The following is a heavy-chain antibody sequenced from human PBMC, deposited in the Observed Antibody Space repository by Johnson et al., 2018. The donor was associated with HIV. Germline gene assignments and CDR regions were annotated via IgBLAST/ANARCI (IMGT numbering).Heavy chain of an antibody. CDR1: GFTFSSYG. CDR2: ISYDGSNK. Sequence: QVQLVESGGGVVQPGGSLRLSCAASGFTFSSYGMHWVRQAPGKGLAWVAVISYDGSNKYYADSVKGRFTISRDNSKNTLYLQLNSLRAEDTAVYYCARVEPIRRAIDAFDIWGQGTMVTVSS. J-gene: IGHJ3*02. V-gene: IGHV3-30*03. CDR3: ARVEPIRRAIDAFDI.